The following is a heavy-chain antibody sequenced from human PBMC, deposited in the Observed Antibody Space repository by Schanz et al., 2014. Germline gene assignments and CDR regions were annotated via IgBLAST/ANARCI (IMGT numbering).Heavy chain of an antibody. CDR3: ASPSGYSDYGTYFDF. Sequence: VQLLDSGGGLVQPGRSLRLSCAASGFAFSVYAMHWVRQAPGKGLEWVALISNDGSIKYYADSVEGRFTISRDNSRNTLYLQMNSLRTEDTAVYYCASPSGYSDYGTYFDFWGQGTLVTVSS. J-gene: IGHJ4*02. D-gene: IGHD5-12*01. V-gene: IGHV3-30-3*02. CDR1: GFAFSVYA. CDR2: ISNDGSIK.